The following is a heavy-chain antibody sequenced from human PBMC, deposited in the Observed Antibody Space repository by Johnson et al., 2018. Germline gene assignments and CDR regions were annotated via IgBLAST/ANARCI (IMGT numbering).Heavy chain of an antibody. CDR3: ASPSGPAAANYYYGMDV. CDR2: ISSSGSTI. CDR1: GFTFSSYG. J-gene: IGHJ6*02. D-gene: IGHD2-2*01. V-gene: IGHV3-48*04. Sequence: VQLVQSGGGVVQPGRSLRLSCAASGFTFSSYGMHWVRQAPGKGLEWVSYISSSGSTIYYADSVKGRFTISRDNAKNSLYLQMNSLRAEDTAVYYCASPSGPAAANYYYGMDVWGQGTTVTVSS.